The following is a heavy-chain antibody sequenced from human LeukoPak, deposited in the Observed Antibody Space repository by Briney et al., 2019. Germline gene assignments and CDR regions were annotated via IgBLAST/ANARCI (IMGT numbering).Heavy chain of an antibody. D-gene: IGHD5-12*01. Sequence: ASVKVSCKASGSTFTNFGISWVRQAPGQGLEWMGWISTYNGHTNYAQKLQGRVTMTTDTSTSTAYMELRSLRSDDTAVYYCARGIGGVDIVATSPWGQGTLVTVSS. CDR2: ISTYNGHT. CDR1: GSTFTNFG. V-gene: IGHV1-18*01. J-gene: IGHJ5*02. CDR3: ARGIGGVDIVATSP.